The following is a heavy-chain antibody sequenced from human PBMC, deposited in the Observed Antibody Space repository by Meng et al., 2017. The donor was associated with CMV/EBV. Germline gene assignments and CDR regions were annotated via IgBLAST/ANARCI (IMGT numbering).Heavy chain of an antibody. D-gene: IGHD3-3*01. CDR1: TIRSYD. V-gene: IGHV3-23*01. CDR3: AKARDYDFWSGYDYYFDY. CDR2: ISGSGGRT. J-gene: IGHJ4*02. Sequence: TIRSYDMSWVHQAPGKELEWVSAISGSGGRTYYADSVKGRFTISRDNSKNTLYLQMNSLRAEDTAVYYCAKARDYDFWSGYDYYFDYWGQGTLVTVSS.